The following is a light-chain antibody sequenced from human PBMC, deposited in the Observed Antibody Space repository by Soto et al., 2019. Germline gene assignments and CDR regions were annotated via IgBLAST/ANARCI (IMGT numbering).Light chain of an antibody. Sequence: EIVLTQSPGTLSLSPGERATLSCRASQSVSSYLAWYQQKPGQAPRLLIYDASNRATGIPVRFSGSGSGTDFTLTISSLEPEDFAVYYCQQRSNWPPTFGGGTKVDIK. CDR1: QSVSSY. CDR2: DAS. J-gene: IGKJ4*01. CDR3: QQRSNWPPT. V-gene: IGKV3-11*01.